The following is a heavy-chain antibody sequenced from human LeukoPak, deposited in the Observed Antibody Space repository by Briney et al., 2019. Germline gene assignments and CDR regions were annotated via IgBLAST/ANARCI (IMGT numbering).Heavy chain of an antibody. V-gene: IGHV4-30-4*01. CDR1: GGSISSGDYY. Sequence: SETLSLTCTVSGGSISSGDYYWSWIRQPPGKGLEWIGYIYYSGSTYYNPSLKSRVTISVDTSKNQFSLKLSSVTAADTAVYYCASRGIGPAAPPYCFDYWGQGTLVTVSS. CDR3: ASRGIGPAAPPYCFDY. CDR2: IYYSGST. D-gene: IGHD2-2*01. J-gene: IGHJ4*02.